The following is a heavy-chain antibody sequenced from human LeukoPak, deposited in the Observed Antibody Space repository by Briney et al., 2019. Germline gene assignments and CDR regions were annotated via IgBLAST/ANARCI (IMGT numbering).Heavy chain of an antibody. Sequence: EASVKVSCKASGYTFTSYGISWVRQAPGQGLEWMGWISAYNGNTNYAQKLQGRVTMTTDTSTSTAYMELRSLRSDDTAVYYCARDFNRESSGWLGNYWGQGTLVTVSS. J-gene: IGHJ4*02. CDR1: GYTFTSYG. CDR3: ARDFNRESSGWLGNY. CDR2: ISAYNGNT. D-gene: IGHD6-19*01. V-gene: IGHV1-18*01.